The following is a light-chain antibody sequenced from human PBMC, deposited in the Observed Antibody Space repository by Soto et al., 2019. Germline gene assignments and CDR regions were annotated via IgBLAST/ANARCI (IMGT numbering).Light chain of an antibody. CDR2: EVS. V-gene: IGLV2-14*03. J-gene: IGLJ3*02. CDR3: SSYTSGSTLV. CDR1: STDVGGYTY. Sequence: QSALTQPASVSGSPGQSITISCTGSSTDVGGYTYVSWYQQFPGKPPKLMIYEVSNRPSGVSNRFYGSKSGNTASLTISGLQAEDEADYYCSSYTSGSTLVFGGGTKLTVL.